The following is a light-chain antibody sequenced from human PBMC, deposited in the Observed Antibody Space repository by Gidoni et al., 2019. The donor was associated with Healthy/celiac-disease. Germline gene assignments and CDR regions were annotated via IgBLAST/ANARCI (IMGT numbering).Light chain of an antibody. Sequence: VMTQSPDSLAVSLGERATINCKSSQSVLYSSNNKNYLAWSQQKPGQPPKLLIYWASTRESGVPDRFSGSGSXTDFTLTIXSXQAXXVAXXXCQQXYSTXXTFGGGTKVEIK. J-gene: IGKJ4*01. V-gene: IGKV4-1*01. CDR1: QSVLYSSNNKNY. CDR3: QQXYSTXXT. CDR2: WAS.